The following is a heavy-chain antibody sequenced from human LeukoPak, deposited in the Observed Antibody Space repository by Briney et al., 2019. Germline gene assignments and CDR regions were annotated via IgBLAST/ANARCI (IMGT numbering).Heavy chain of an antibody. V-gene: IGHV3-21*01. CDR1: GFTFSSYS. CDR3: ARDGSSWYPFDY. Sequence: KTGGSLRLSCAASGFTFSSYSMNWGRHAPRKGLEWVSSISSSSSYIYYADSVKGRFTISRDNAKNSLYLQMNSLRAEDTAVYYCARDGSSWYPFDYWGQGTLVTVSS. J-gene: IGHJ4*02. CDR2: ISSSSSYI. D-gene: IGHD6-13*01.